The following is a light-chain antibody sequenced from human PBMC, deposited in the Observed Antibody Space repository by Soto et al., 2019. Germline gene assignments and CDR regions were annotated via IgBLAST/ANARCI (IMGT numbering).Light chain of an antibody. Sequence: EIVLTQSPGTLSLSPGERATLSCRASQSVSSSYLAWYQQKPGQAPRLLIYGASSRATGIPDRFSGSGSGTDFTLTISRLEPXDXXXXXCQQYGSSPRGTFGQGTKVXIK. J-gene: IGKJ1*01. CDR3: QQYGSSPRGT. V-gene: IGKV3-20*01. CDR2: GAS. CDR1: QSVSSSY.